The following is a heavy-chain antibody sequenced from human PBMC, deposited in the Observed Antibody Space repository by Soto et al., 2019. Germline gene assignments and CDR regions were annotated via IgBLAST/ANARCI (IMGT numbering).Heavy chain of an antibody. Sequence: SETLSLTCAVYGGSFSGYYWSWIRQPPGKGLEWIGEINHSGSTNYNPSLKSRVTISVDTSKNQFSLKLSSVTAADTAVYYCARCMVYAPYYYYYYMDVWGKGTTVTVSS. CDR3: ARCMVYAPYYYYYYMDV. V-gene: IGHV4-34*01. CDR1: GGSFSGYY. D-gene: IGHD2-8*01. J-gene: IGHJ6*03. CDR2: INHSGST.